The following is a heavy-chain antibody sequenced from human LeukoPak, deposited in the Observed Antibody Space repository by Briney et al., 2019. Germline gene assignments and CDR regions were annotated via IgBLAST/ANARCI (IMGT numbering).Heavy chain of an antibody. J-gene: IGHJ6*03. V-gene: IGHV1-2*02. Sequence: APVKVSCKASGYTFTGYYMHWVRQAPGHGLEWMGWINPNSGGTNYAQKFQGRVTMTRDTSISTAYMEMSRLRSDDTAVYYCATAPPLVPPVIFYMYVWGKGTTVTVSS. CDR1: GYTFTGYY. CDR2: INPNSGGT. D-gene: IGHD2-2*01. CDR3: ATAPPLVPPVIFYMYV.